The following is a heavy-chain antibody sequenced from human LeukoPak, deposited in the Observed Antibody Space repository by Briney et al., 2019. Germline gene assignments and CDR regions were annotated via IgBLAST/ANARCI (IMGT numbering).Heavy chain of an antibody. CDR2: ISGSGGST. D-gene: IGHD2-2*01. J-gene: IGHJ4*02. V-gene: IGHV3-23*01. CDR1: GFTFSSYA. Sequence: GRSLRLSCAASGFTFSSYAMSWVRQAPGKGLEWVSAISGSGGSTYYADSVKGRFTISRDNSKNTLYLQMNSLRAEDTAVYYCAKGVFTVVPAAGDFDYWGQGTLVTVSS. CDR3: AKGVFTVVPAAGDFDY.